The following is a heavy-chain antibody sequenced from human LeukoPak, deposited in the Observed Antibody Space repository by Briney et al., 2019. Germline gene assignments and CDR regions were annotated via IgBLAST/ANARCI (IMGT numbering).Heavy chain of an antibody. CDR2: INSDGSSI. J-gene: IGHJ4*02. D-gene: IGHD1-26*01. V-gene: IGHV3-74*01. CDR1: GFTFSSYW. CDR3: ASGPWELDY. Sequence: GGSLRLSCEASGFTFSSYWMHWVRQAPGKGLVWVSRINSDGSSISYADSVKGRFTISRDNTKNTLYLQMNSLRAEDTAVYYCASGPWELDYWGQGTLVTVSS.